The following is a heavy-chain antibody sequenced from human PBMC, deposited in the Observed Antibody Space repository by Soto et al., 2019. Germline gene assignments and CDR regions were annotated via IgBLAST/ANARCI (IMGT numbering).Heavy chain of an antibody. J-gene: IGHJ4*02. D-gene: IGHD3-22*01. CDR3: ARGTEITMIVVVISDTSGGRNHHYYFVY. CDR2: INHSGST. V-gene: IGHV4-34*01. CDR1: GGSFSGYY. Sequence: SETLSLTCAVYGGSFSGYYWSWIRQPPGKGLEWIGEINHSGSTNYNPSLKSRVTISVDTSKNQFSLKLSSVTAADTAVYYCARGTEITMIVVVISDTSGGRNHHYYFVYWGQGTLVTV.